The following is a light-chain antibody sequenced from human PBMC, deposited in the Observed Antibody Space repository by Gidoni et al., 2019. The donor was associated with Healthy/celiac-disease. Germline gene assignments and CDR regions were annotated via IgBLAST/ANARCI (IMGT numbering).Light chain of an antibody. J-gene: IGKJ1*01. CDR3: QQYNSYSL. V-gene: IGKV1-5*03. Sequence: DIQMTQSPSTRSASVGDRVNITCRASQSISSWLAWYQQKPGKAPKLLIYKASSLESGVPSRVSGSGSGTEFTLTISSLQPDDFATYYCQQYNSYSLFGQGSKVEIK. CDR1: QSISSW. CDR2: KAS.